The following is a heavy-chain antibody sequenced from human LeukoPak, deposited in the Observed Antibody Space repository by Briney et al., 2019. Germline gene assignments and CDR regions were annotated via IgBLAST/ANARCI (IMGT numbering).Heavy chain of an antibody. CDR1: GGTFSSYA. CDR3: ARDSYYGSGNDYFDY. J-gene: IGHJ4*02. D-gene: IGHD3-10*01. V-gene: IGHV1-69*13. CDR2: IIPIFGTA. Sequence: ASVKVSCKASGGTFSSYAISWVRQAPGQGLEWMGGIIPIFGTANYAQKFQGRVTITADESTSTAYMKLSSLRSEDTAVYYCARDSYYGSGNDYFDYWGQGTLVTVSS.